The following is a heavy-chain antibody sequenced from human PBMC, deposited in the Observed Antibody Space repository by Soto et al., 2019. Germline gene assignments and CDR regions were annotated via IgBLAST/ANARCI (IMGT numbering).Heavy chain of an antibody. D-gene: IGHD2-2*01. Sequence: PSETLSLTCTVSGGSISSGGYYWSWIRQHPGKGLEWIGYIYYSGSTYYNPSLKSRVTISVDTSKNQFSLKLSSVTAADTAVYYCARDREDCSSTSCSGGWFDPWGQGTLVTVSS. J-gene: IGHJ5*02. V-gene: IGHV4-31*03. CDR2: IYYSGST. CDR1: GGSISSGGYY. CDR3: ARDREDCSSTSCSGGWFDP.